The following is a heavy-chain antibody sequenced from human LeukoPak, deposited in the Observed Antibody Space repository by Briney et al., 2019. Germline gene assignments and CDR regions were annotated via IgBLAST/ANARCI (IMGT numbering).Heavy chain of an antibody. D-gene: IGHD3-22*01. Sequence: GGSLRLSCAASGFTFSSYSMNWVRQAPGKGLEWVSSISSSGSYIYYADSVKGRFTISRDNAKNSLYLQMNSLRAEDTAVYYCARDRRITMIVVGHFDYWGQGTLVTVSS. J-gene: IGHJ4*02. CDR1: GFTFSSYS. CDR2: ISSSGSYI. CDR3: ARDRRITMIVVGHFDY. V-gene: IGHV3-21*01.